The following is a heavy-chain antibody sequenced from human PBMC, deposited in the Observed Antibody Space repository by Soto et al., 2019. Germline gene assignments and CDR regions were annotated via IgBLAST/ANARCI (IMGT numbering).Heavy chain of an antibody. V-gene: IGHV4-59*01. CDR1: GGSISSYY. J-gene: IGHJ3*02. D-gene: IGHD3-10*01. CDR3: ARDMGRCPQLGAFDI. Sequence: SETLSLTCTVSGGSISSYYWSWIRQPPGKGLEWIGYIYYSGSTNYNPSLKSRVTISVDTSKNQFSLKLSSVTAADTAVYYCARDMGRCPQLGAFDIWGQGTMVTVSS. CDR2: IYYSGST.